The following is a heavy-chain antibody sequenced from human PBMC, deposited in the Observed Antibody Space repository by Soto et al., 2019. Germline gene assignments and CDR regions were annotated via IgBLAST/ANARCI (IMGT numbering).Heavy chain of an antibody. V-gene: IGHV1-58*01. CDR2: IGVGSGNR. J-gene: IGHJ4*02. Sequence: ASVKVSFKASGFTFTSSAVQWVRQARGQRLEWIGWIGVGSGNRHYAQKFQERVTITRDMSTNTAYMELSSLRSEDTAVYYCAALGVNFDHWGQGTLVTVSS. D-gene: IGHD2-8*01. CDR1: GFTFTSSA. CDR3: AALGVNFDH.